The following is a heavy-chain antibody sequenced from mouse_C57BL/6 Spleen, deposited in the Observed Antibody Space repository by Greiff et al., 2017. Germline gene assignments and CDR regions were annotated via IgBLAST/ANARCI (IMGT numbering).Heavy chain of an antibody. CDR3: ARGALVATPRRWYFDV. CDR1: GYTFTGYW. CDR2: ILPGSGST. D-gene: IGHD1-1*02. J-gene: IGHJ1*03. V-gene: IGHV1-9*01. Sequence: QVQLQQSGAELMKPGASVKLSCKATGYTFTGYWIEWVKQRPGHGLEWIGEILPGSGSTNYNEKFKGKATFTADTSSNTAYMQLSSLTAEDSAIYYCARGALVATPRRWYFDVWGTGTTVTVAS.